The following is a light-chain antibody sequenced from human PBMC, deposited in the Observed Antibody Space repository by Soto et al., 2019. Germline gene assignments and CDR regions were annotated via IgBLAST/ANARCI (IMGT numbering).Light chain of an antibody. CDR2: GAS. V-gene: IGKV3-15*01. J-gene: IGKJ1*01. CDR1: QSVSSN. CDR3: QQYNNWQRT. Sequence: EIVLTQSPATLSLSPGERATLFCRASQSVSSNLAWYQQKPGQAPRLLIYGASTRATGIPARFSGSGSGTELTLTISSLQSEDFAVYYCQQYNNWQRTFGLGTKVDIK.